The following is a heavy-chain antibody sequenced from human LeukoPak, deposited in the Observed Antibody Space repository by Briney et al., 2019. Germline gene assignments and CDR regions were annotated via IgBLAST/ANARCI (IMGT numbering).Heavy chain of an antibody. D-gene: IGHD2-2*01. CDR1: GGSISSSSYY. Sequence: SETLSLTCTVSGGSISSSSYYWGWIRQPPGKGLEWIGSIYYSGSTCYNPSLKSRVTISVDTSKNQFSLKLSSVTAADTAVYYCARAWRPPAYCSSTSCYLYYGMDVWGQGTTVTVSS. J-gene: IGHJ6*02. CDR3: ARAWRPPAYCSSTSCYLYYGMDV. CDR2: IYYSGST. V-gene: IGHV4-39*01.